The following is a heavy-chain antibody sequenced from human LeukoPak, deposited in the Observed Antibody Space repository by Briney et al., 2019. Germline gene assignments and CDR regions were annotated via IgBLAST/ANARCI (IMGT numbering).Heavy chain of an antibody. V-gene: IGHV4-31*03. CDR3: ARRAEYQLLTSPQDWFDP. J-gene: IGHJ5*02. CDR2: IYYSGST. D-gene: IGHD2-2*01. CDR1: GGSISSGGYY. Sequence: PSETLSLTCTVSGGSISSGGYYWSWIRQHPGKGLEWIGYIYYSGSTYYSPSLKSRVTISVDTSKNQFSLKLSSVTAADTAVYYCARRAEYQLLTSPQDWFDPWGQGTLVTVSS.